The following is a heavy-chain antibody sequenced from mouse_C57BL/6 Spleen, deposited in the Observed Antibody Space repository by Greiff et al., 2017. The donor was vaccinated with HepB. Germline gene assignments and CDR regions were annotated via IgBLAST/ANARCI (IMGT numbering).Heavy chain of an antibody. CDR1: GYTFTSYW. J-gene: IGHJ3*01. Sequence: QVQLQQSGAELVKPGASVKLSCKASGYTFTSYWMHWVKQRPGQGLEWIGMIHPNSGSTNYNEKFKSKATLTVDKSSSTAYMQLSSLTSEDSAVYYCARLSQNDYDSAWFAYWGQGTLVTVSA. D-gene: IGHD2-4*01. V-gene: IGHV1-64*01. CDR3: ARLSQNDYDSAWFAY. CDR2: IHPNSGST.